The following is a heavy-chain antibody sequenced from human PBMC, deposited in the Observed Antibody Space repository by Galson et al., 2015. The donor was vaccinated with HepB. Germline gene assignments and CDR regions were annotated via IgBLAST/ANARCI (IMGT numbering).Heavy chain of an antibody. CDR1: GFTFSDYY. Sequence: SLRLSCAASGFTFSDYYMSWIRQAPGKGLEWVGRIKSKTDGGTTDYAAPVKGRFTISRDDSKNTLYLQMNSLKTEDTAVYYCTTEALAAAGPGFDYWGQGTLVTVSS. D-gene: IGHD6-13*01. V-gene: IGHV3-15*01. CDR2: IKSKTDGGTT. CDR3: TTEALAAAGPGFDY. J-gene: IGHJ4*02.